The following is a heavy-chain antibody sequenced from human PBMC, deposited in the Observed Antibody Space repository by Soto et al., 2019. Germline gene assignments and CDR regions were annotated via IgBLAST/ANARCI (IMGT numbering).Heavy chain of an antibody. CDR1: GYTFGSYG. CDR3: ATGAYYDSSGYHNYFDY. CDR2: ISAYNGDT. D-gene: IGHD3-22*01. Sequence: ASVKVSCKASGYTFGSYGISWVRQAPGQGLEWVGWISAYNGDTHYAPKFQDRITLTTETSTDTAYMELRSLRLDDTAVYYCATGAYYDSSGYHNYFDYWGQGTLVTVSS. J-gene: IGHJ4*02. V-gene: IGHV1-18*04.